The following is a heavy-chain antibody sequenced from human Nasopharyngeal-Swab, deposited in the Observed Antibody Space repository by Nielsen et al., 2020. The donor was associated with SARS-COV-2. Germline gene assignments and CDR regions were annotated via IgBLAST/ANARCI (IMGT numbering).Heavy chain of an antibody. Sequence: GGSLRLSCAASGFTFNYFGIHWVRQAPGKGLEWVAFISYEGSIRNYIDSVKGRFAVSRDSSKNTVYLQMNSLRADDTAVYYCAKDLRGPYFFWGQGTLVTVSS. CDR3: AKDLRGPYFF. D-gene: IGHD2/OR15-2a*01. J-gene: IGHJ4*02. CDR2: ISYEGSIR. CDR1: GFTFNYFG. V-gene: IGHV3-30*18.